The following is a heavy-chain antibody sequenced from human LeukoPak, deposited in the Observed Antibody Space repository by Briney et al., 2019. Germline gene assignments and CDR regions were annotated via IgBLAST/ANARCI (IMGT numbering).Heavy chain of an antibody. CDR3: TRQRPQTGSLDY. V-gene: IGHV3-73*01. J-gene: IGHJ4*02. D-gene: IGHD1-26*01. CDR2: VRDKTNSYAT. Sequence: QTGGSLRLSCATSGFTFSDSSMHWVRQASGKGLEWVGRVRDKTNSYATGYGESVKGRFTISRDDSKNTAYLEMSSLRVEDTAVYYCTRQRPQTGSLDYWGQGALVTVSS. CDR1: GFTFSDSS.